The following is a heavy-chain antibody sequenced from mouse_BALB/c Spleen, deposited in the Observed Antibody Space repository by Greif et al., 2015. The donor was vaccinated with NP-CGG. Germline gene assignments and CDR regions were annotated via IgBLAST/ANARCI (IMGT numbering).Heavy chain of an antibody. D-gene: IGHD2-10*02. J-gene: IGHJ3*01. Sequence: VKLVESGAELVRPGASVKLSCKASGYTFTSYWINWVKQRPGQGLEWIGNIYPSDSYTNYNQKFKDKATLTVDKSSSTAYMQLSSPTSEDSAVYYCTRGEYGNYWGQGTLVTVSA. CDR2: IYPSDSYT. CDR1: GYTFTSYW. V-gene: IGHV1-69*02. CDR3: TRGEYGNY.